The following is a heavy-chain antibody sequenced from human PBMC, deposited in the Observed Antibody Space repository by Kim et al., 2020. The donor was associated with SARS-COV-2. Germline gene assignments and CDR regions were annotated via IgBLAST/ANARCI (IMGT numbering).Heavy chain of an antibody. D-gene: IGHD2-8*02. Sequence: GGSLRLSCAASGFTFSSYGMHWVRQAPGKGLEWVAVISYDGNNKYYADSVKGRFTISRDNSKNTLYLQMNSLRAEDTAVYYCAKDRYFLTGYFDLWGRGTLVTVSS. CDR3: AKDRYFLTGYFDL. CDR1: GFTFSSYG. V-gene: IGHV3-30*18. CDR2: ISYDGNNK. J-gene: IGHJ2*01.